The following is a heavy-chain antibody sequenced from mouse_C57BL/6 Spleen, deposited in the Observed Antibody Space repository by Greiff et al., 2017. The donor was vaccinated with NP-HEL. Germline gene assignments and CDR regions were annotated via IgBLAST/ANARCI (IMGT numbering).Heavy chain of an antibody. CDR1: GYAFTNYL. D-gene: IGHD1-1*01. CDR2: INPGSGGT. J-gene: IGHJ4*01. Sequence: QVQLKQSGAELVRPGTSVKVSCKASGYAFTNYLIEWVKQRPGQGLEWIGVINPGSGGTNYNEKFKGKATLTADKSSSTAYMQLSSLTSEDSAVYFCATIYYYGYYAMDYWGQGTSVTVSS. CDR3: ATIYYYGYYAMDY. V-gene: IGHV1-54*01.